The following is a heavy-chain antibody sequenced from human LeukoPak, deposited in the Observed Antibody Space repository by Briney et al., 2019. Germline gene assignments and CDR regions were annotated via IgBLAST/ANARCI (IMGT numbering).Heavy chain of an antibody. V-gene: IGHV3-7*01. CDR2: IKQDGSEK. Sequence: SGGSLRLSCAASGFIFSSYWMTWVRQAPGKGLEWVANIKQDGSEKYYVDSVMGRFTISRDSAKNSLYLQMNTLRAEDTAVYYCARMSTSSWYVCDYWGQGTLVTVSS. CDR3: ARMSTSSWYVCDY. CDR1: GFIFSSYW. D-gene: IGHD6-13*01. J-gene: IGHJ4*02.